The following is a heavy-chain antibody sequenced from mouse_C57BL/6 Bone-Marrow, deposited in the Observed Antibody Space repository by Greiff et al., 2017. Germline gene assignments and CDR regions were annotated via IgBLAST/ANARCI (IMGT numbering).Heavy chain of an antibody. CDR1: GYSITSGYY. CDR2: ISYDGSN. J-gene: IGHJ4*01. CDR3: ARGPLGMDY. Sequence: EVQLQQSGPGLVKPSQSLSLTCSVTGYSITSGYYWNWIRQFPGNKLEWMGYISYDGSNNYNPSFKNRISITRDTSTNQFFLKLNSVTTEDTATYYCARGPLGMDYWGQGTSVTVSS. V-gene: IGHV3-6*01.